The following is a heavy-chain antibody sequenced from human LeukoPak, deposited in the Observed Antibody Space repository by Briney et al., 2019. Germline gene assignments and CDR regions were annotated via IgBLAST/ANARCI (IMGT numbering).Heavy chain of an antibody. CDR1: GFTFSSYA. J-gene: IGHJ4*02. Sequence: GGSRRLSCAAAGFTFSSYAMTWVRQAPGKGLEWVSAISAGGGSTYYADSVKGRFTISRDNSKNTLYLQLNSLRAEDTAVYYCAKAGGWTNYFDYWGQGTLVTVSS. D-gene: IGHD6-19*01. V-gene: IGHV3-23*01. CDR3: AKAGGWTNYFDY. CDR2: ISAGGGST.